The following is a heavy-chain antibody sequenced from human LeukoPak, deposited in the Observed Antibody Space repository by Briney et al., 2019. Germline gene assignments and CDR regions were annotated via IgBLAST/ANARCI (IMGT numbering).Heavy chain of an antibody. V-gene: IGHV1-46*01. CDR1: GDTFSDHH. CDR2: ITPSDGST. CDR3: ARDTYGSDY. J-gene: IGHJ4*02. D-gene: IGHD3-10*01. Sequence: ASVTVSCKASGDTFSDHHMHWVRQAPGQGLEWMGKITPSDGSTTYTQKFQDRVTMTRDTSTSTVYMELNSLSSEDTALYYCARDTYGSDYWGQGTLVTVSS.